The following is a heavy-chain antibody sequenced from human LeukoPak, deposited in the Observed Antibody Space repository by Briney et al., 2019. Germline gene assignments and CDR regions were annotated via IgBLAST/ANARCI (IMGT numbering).Heavy chain of an antibody. V-gene: IGHV1-18*01. D-gene: IGHD3-10*02. CDR1: GYTFTSYG. J-gene: IGHJ4*02. CDR2: ISAYNGNT. CDR3: ARAVPPSMFGNFDY. Sequence: ASVKVSCKASGYTFTSYGISWERQAPGQGLEWMGWISAYNGNTNYAQKLQGRVTMTTDTSTSTAYMELRSLRSDDTAVYYCARAVPPSMFGNFDYWGQGTLVTVSS.